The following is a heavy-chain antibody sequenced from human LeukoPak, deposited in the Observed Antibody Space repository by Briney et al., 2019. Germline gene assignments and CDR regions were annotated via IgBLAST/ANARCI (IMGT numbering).Heavy chain of an antibody. CDR2: IFGSGGST. Sequence: GGSLRLSCAASGFTFSSYAMYWVRQAPGKGLEWVSGIFGSGGSTHYADSVKGRFTISRDNSKNTVYLQMNSLRAEDTAVYYCARTYGSGDLEYWGQGTLVTVSS. V-gene: IGHV3-23*01. J-gene: IGHJ4*02. CDR3: ARTYGSGDLEY. CDR1: GFTFSSYA. D-gene: IGHD3-10*01.